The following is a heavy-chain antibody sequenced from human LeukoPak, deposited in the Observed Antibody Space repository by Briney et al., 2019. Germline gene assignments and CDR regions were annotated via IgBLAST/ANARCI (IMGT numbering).Heavy chain of an antibody. CDR2: INPSGGST. Sequence: ASVKVSCKASGNTFITYYMHWVRQAPGQGLEWMGIINPSGGSTSYAQKFQGRVTMTKDTSTSTVYMELSSLRSEDTAVYYCARGEGTYYYESSGYPPAYYFDYWGQGTLVTVSS. CDR1: GNTFITYY. J-gene: IGHJ4*02. V-gene: IGHV1-46*01. D-gene: IGHD3-22*01. CDR3: ARGEGTYYYESSGYPPAYYFDY.